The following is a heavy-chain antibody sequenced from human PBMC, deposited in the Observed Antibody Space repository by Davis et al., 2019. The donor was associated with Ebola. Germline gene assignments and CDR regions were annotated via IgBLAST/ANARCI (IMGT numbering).Heavy chain of an antibody. Sequence: GESLKISCKGSGYSFTSYWIAWVRQLPGKGLECMGFIYPGDSETRYSPSFQGQVTISADKSITTAYLQWSSLKASDTAMYYCARHGESGGDYWGQGTLVTVSS. CDR3: ARHGESGGDY. CDR1: GYSFTSYW. V-gene: IGHV5-51*01. J-gene: IGHJ4*02. CDR2: IYPGDSET. D-gene: IGHD3-10*01.